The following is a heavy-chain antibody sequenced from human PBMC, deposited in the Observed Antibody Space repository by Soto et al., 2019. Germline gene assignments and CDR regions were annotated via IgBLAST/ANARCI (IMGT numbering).Heavy chain of an antibody. CDR3: ARDLGSAFGEGGMDL. CDR2: ISYDGSNK. D-gene: IGHD3-16*01. V-gene: IGHV3-30-3*01. CDR1: GFTFSNYA. Sequence: QVQLVESGGVVVQPGRSLRLSCAASGFTFSNYAIHWVRQAPGKGLEWVAVISYDGSNKYYADSVKGRFTIFRDNSNNMLYLEMNSLRAEEMAVFFCARDLGSAFGEGGMDLWGQGTTVTVSS. J-gene: IGHJ6*02.